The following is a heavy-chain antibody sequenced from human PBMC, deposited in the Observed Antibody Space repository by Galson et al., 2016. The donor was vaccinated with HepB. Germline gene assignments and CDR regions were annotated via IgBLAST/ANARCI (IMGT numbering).Heavy chain of an antibody. J-gene: IGHJ6*02. D-gene: IGHD1-7*01. Sequence: SLRLSCAASGFTFSSYAMHWVRQAPGKGLEWVAVISYDGSNKYYADSVKGRFTISRDNSKNTQDLQMNSLRAEETAVYYCARKELYYYYYGMDVWGQGTTVTVSS. CDR1: GFTFSSYA. CDR2: ISYDGSNK. V-gene: IGHV3-30-3*01. CDR3: ARKELYYYYYGMDV.